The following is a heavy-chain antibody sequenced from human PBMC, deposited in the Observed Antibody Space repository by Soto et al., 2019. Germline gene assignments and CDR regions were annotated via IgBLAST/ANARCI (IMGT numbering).Heavy chain of an antibody. CDR1: GESVSSNSAA. Sequence: PSQTRSLTCAISGESVSSNSAAWNWIRQSPSRGLEWLGRTYYRSKWYNDYAVSVKSRITINPDTSKNQFSLQLNSVTPEDTAVYYCARTGDTAHDYYYYYGMDVWRQGTTVTVSS. J-gene: IGHJ6*02. D-gene: IGHD5-18*01. CDR2: TYYRSKWYN. V-gene: IGHV6-1*01. CDR3: ARTGDTAHDYYYYYGMDV.